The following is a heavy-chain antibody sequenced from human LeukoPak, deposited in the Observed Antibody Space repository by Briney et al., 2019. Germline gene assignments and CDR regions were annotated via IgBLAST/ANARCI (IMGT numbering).Heavy chain of an antibody. V-gene: IGHV1-8*01. Sequence: ASVKVSCKASGYTFTSYNINWVRQATGQGLEWMGWMNPNSGNTGYAQKFQGRVTMTRNTPISTAYMELSSLRSEDTAVYYCARVRVAARLGGFDPWGQETLVTVSS. J-gene: IGHJ5*02. CDR2: MNPNSGNT. CDR1: GYTFTSYN. D-gene: IGHD6-6*01. CDR3: ARVRVAARLGGFDP.